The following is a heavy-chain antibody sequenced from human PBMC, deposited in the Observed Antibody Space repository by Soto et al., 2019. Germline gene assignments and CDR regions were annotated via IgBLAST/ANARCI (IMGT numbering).Heavy chain of an antibody. D-gene: IGHD3-3*01. CDR1: GGSISSSSYY. CDR2: IYYSGST. V-gene: IGHV4-39*01. Sequence: QLQLQESGPGLVKPSETLSLTCTVSGGSISSSSYYWGWIRQPPGKGLEWIGSIYYSGSTYYNPSLKSRVTISVDTSKNQFSLKLSSVTAADTAVYYCARRPSETIFGVVIPQYYFDYWGQGTLVTVSS. CDR3: ARRPSETIFGVVIPQYYFDY. J-gene: IGHJ4*02.